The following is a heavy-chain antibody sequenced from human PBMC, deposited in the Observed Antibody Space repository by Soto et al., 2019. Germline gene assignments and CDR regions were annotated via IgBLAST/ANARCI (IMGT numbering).Heavy chain of an antibody. CDR1: GFTFSSYS. CDR2: ISSSSSYI. Sequence: EVQLVESGGGLVKPGGSLRLSCAASGFTFSSYSMNWVRQAPGKGLEWVSSISSSSSYIYYGDSVKGRFTISRDNAKNSLYLQMNSLRAEDTAVYYCARDSARNYYGSGSYYVDYWGQGTLVTVSS. V-gene: IGHV3-21*01. D-gene: IGHD3-10*01. J-gene: IGHJ4*02. CDR3: ARDSARNYYGSGSYYVDY.